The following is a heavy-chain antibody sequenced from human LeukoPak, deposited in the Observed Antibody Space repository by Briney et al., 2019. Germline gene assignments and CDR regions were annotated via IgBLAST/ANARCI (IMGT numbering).Heavy chain of an antibody. J-gene: IGHJ4*02. CDR1: GXTFRSYD. CDR2: ISSSGSTI. CDR3: ARGTVSGSRVFDY. Sequence: AGGSLRLSCAASGXTFRSYDMTWVRQAPGKGLEWVSYISSSGSTIDYADSVKGRFTISRDNAKNSLYLQMNSLRAEDTAVYYCARGTVSGSRVFDYWGQGTLVTVSS. D-gene: IGHD1-26*01. V-gene: IGHV3-48*03.